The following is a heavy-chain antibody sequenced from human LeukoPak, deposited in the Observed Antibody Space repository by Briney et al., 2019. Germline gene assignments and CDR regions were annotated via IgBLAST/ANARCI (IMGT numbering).Heavy chain of an antibody. CDR3: ARGDSTKYYMDV. J-gene: IGHJ6*03. V-gene: IGHV4-34*01. CDR1: GGSFSGYY. Sequence: SETLSLTCAVYGGSFSGYYWSWIRQPPGKGLEWIGEINHSGSTNYNPSLKSRVTISVDTSKNQFSLKLSSVTAADTAVYYCARGDSTKYYMDVWGKGTTVTVSS. D-gene: IGHD2-2*01. CDR2: INHSGST.